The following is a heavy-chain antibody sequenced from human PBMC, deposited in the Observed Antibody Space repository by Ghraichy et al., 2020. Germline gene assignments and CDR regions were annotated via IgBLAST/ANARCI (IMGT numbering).Heavy chain of an antibody. Sequence: GGSLRLSCAASGFTFSSYGMHWVRQAPGKGLEWVAVKSYDGSNKYYADSVKGRFTISRDNSKNTLYLQMNSLRAEDTAVYYCAKVYAFDIWGQGTMVTVSS. CDR1: GFTFSSYG. CDR3: AKVYAFDI. J-gene: IGHJ3*02. V-gene: IGHV3-30*18. CDR2: KSYDGSNK.